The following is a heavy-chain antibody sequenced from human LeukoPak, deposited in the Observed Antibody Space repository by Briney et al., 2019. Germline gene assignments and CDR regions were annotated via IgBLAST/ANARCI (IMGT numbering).Heavy chain of an antibody. D-gene: IGHD5-12*01. J-gene: IGHJ2*01. CDR3: VKVISGYTWYFDL. V-gene: IGHV3-9*02. CDR1: GFTSDDYA. Sequence: GGSLRLSCAASGFTSDDYAMHWVRQAPGKGLEWVSGISWNSGSIGYADSVKGRFTISRDNAKNSLYLQMNSLRAEDTAFYYCVKVISGYTWYFDLWGRGTLVTVSS. CDR2: ISWNSGSI.